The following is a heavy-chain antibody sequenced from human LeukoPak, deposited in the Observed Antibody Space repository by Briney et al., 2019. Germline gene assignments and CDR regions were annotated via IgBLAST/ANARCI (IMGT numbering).Heavy chain of an antibody. D-gene: IGHD3-22*01. V-gene: IGHV1-2*02. J-gene: IGHJ5*02. CDR2: INPNSGGT. Sequence: ASVKVSCKASGYTFTGYYMHWVRQAPGQGLEWMGWINPNSGGTNCAQKFQGRVTMTRDTSISTAYMELSRLRSDDTAVYYCARGALGYYYDSSGRNWFDPWGQGTLVTVSS. CDR3: ARGALGYYYDSSGRNWFDP. CDR1: GYTFTGYY.